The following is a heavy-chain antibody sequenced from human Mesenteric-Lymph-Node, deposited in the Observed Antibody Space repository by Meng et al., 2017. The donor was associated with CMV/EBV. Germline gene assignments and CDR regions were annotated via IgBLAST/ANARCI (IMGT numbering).Heavy chain of an antibody. CDR1: GFTFSDYY. Sequence: GESLKISCAASGFTFSDYYMSWIRQAPGKGLEWVSYISSSGSTIYYADSVKGRFTISRDNAKNSLYLQMNSLRAEDTAVYYCARGEDGERDVVYFQHWGQGTLVTVSS. CDR3: ARGEDGERDVVYFQH. D-gene: IGHD3-10*01. J-gene: IGHJ1*01. V-gene: IGHV3-11*01. CDR2: ISSSGSTI.